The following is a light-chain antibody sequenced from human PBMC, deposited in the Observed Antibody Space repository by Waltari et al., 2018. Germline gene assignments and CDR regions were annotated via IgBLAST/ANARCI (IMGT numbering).Light chain of an antibody. J-gene: IGKJ1*01. Sequence: DIVLTQSPGTLSLCQGERATLSCRAKQNVSRALAWYQQNPGQAPRLLIYGASKRATAIPDRSSASRAWTDFSHTISRPEPEDFAVYYCQHYVSVPATFGQGPTVEV. CDR3: QHYVSVPAT. V-gene: IGKV3-20*01. CDR2: GAS. CDR1: QNVSRA.